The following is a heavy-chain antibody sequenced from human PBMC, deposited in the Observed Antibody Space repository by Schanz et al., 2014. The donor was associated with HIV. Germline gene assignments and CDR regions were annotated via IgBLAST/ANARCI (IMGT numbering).Heavy chain of an antibody. CDR3: AKRGPYTGRYEYFQQ. D-gene: IGHD1-26*01. V-gene: IGHV3-23*04. J-gene: IGHJ1*01. CDR2: VGYGGDNT. CDR1: GFTFSLYG. Sequence: VQLVESGGGVVQPGRSLRLSCAASGFTFSLYGMHWVRQAPGKGLEWVSTVGYGGDNTYYADSVEGRFTISRDNSKNTVYLQMNSLRAEDTALYYCAKRGPYTGRYEYFQQWGQGTLVTVSS.